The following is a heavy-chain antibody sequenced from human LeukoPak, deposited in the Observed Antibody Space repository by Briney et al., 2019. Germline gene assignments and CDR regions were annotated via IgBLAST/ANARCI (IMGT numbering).Heavy chain of an antibody. D-gene: IGHD2-2*01. CDR2: ISYDGSNK. CDR1: GFTFSSYA. J-gene: IGHJ4*02. CDR3: ARDLRVVVVRIEYYFDY. V-gene: IGHV3-30-3*01. Sequence: AGGSLRLSCAASGFTFSSYAMHWVRQAPGKGLEWVAVISYDGSNKYYADSVKGRFTISRDNSKNTLYLQMNSLRAEDTAVYYCARDLRVVVVRIEYYFDYWGQGTLVTVSS.